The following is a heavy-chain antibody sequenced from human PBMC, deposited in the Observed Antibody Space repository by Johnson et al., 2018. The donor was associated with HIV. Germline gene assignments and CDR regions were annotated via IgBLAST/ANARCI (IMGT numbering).Heavy chain of an antibody. Sequence: VQLVESGGGLVQPGGSLRLSCAASGFTFSSYAMHWVRQAPGKGLEYVSALSRDGGSSYSANSVKGRFTISRDNSKNTLFLQMGSLRAEDMAVYYCARRAHDAFDIWGQGTMVTVSS. CDR1: GFTFSSYA. V-gene: IGHV3-64*01. CDR3: ARRAHDAFDI. CDR2: LSRDGGSS. J-gene: IGHJ3*02.